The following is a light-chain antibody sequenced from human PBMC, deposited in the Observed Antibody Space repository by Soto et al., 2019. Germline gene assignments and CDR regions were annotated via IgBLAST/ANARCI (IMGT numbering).Light chain of an antibody. CDR1: QSVTNS. CDR3: QQRRT. J-gene: IGKJ1*01. CDR2: HAS. V-gene: IGKV3-11*01. Sequence: EIVLTQSPATLSLSPGERATLSCRASQSVTNSLYWYQQQPGQAPRLLIYHASNRATGVPARFSGSGSGTDFTLTISSLEPVDFAVYYCQQRRTFGQGTKVEIK.